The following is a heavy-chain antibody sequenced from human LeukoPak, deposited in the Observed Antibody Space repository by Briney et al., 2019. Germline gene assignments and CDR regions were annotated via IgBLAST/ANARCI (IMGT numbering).Heavy chain of an antibody. CDR3: AKSGRGSGSYYNAYYFDY. V-gene: IGHV3-23*01. CDR1: GFTFSSYA. D-gene: IGHD3-10*01. CDR2: ISGSGGST. J-gene: IGHJ4*02. Sequence: GGSLRLSCAASGFTFSSYAMSWVRQAPGKGLEWVSAISGSGGSTYYADSVKGRFTISRDNSKNTLHLQMNSLRAEDTAVYYCAKSGRGSGSYYNAYYFDYWGQGTLVTVSS.